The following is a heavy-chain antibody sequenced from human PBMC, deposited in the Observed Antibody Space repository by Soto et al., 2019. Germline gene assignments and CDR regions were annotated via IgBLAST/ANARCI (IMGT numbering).Heavy chain of an antibody. V-gene: IGHV1-18*01. CDR1: GYTFTSYG. Sequence: ASVKVSFKASGYTFTSYGISWVRQAPGQGLEWMGWISAYNGNTNYAQKLQGRVTMTTDTSTSTAYMELRSLRSDDTAVYYCARDEGYDDILTGYSEGWFDLWGQGTLVTVSS. J-gene: IGHJ5*02. CDR3: ARDEGYDDILTGYSEGWFDL. D-gene: IGHD3-9*01. CDR2: ISAYNGNT.